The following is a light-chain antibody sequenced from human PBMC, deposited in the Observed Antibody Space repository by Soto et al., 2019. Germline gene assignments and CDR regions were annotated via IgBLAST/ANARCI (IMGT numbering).Light chain of an antibody. CDR2: SAS. V-gene: IGKV1-27*01. J-gene: IGKJ5*01. CDR1: QGIAKS. Sequence: DIQITQSPSSLSASVLERFTITCRASQGIAKSLAWYQQKPGKAPKLLIYSASTLQSGVPSRFSGSGSGTDFTLTISSLQPEDIATYYRQQYENLPTFGQGTRLEIK. CDR3: QQYENLPT.